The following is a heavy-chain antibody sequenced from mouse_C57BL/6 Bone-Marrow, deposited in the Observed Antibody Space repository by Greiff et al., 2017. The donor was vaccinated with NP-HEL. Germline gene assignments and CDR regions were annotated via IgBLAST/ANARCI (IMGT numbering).Heavy chain of an antibody. Sequence: DVMLVESGGGLVQPGGSLKLSCAASGFTFSDYYMYWVRQTPEKRLEWVAYISNGGGSTYYPDTVKGRFTISRDNAKNTLYLQMSRLKSEDTAMYYCARHPLYYGSSYGYFDVWGTGTTVTVSS. V-gene: IGHV5-12*01. CDR3: ARHPLYYGSSYGYFDV. D-gene: IGHD1-1*01. J-gene: IGHJ1*03. CDR1: GFTFSDYY. CDR2: ISNGGGST.